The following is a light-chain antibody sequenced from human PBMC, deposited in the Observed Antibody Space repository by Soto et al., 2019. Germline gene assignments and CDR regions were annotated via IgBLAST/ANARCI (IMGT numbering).Light chain of an antibody. J-gene: IGKJ2*01. CDR2: KTS. V-gene: IGKV1-5*03. CDR1: QSITGW. CDR3: QQYNGLSAT. Sequence: DSQMTQSPSTLSASVGDRVTITCRASQSITGWLAWYQQKPRKAPTLLIYKTSSLESGVPLRFSGSGSGTEFTLTISSLQPDDFATYYCQQYNGLSATFGQGTKVEIK.